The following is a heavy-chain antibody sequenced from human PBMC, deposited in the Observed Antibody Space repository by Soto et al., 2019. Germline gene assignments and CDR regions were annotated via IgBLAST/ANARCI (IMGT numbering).Heavy chain of an antibody. J-gene: IGHJ4*02. Sequence: QVQLAESGGGVVQPGTSLRVSCVGSGFRFRSYVIHWVRQAPGKGLEWVALTSYYGSDKYYGDSVRGRFTISRDNSRNKDDFQKDNPKLEDTALFYYLRWGTTGGLDVGGQGTLVSVSS. CDR2: TSYYGSDK. CDR3: LRWGTTGGLDV. D-gene: IGHD3-16*01. V-gene: IGHV3-33*05. CDR1: GFRFRSYV.